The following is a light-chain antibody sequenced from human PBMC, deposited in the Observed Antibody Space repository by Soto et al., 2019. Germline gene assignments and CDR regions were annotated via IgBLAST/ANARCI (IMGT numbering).Light chain of an antibody. J-gene: IGKJ4*01. CDR1: QTVRYNN. CDR3: QQYSDWPLT. Sequence: EIVLTQSPATLSLSPGERATLSCRASQTVRYNNLAWYQQKPGQAPRVLIYGASTWATGIPTRFSGSGSGTEFTLTISSLQSEDFAVYYCQQYSDWPLTFGGGTKVEI. V-gene: IGKV3-15*01. CDR2: GAS.